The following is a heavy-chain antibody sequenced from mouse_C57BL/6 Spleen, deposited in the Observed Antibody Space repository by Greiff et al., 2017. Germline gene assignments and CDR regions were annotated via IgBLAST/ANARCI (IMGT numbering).Heavy chain of an antibody. CDR2: ISSGSSTI. V-gene: IGHV5-17*01. CDR1: GFTFSDYG. CDR3: ARPAGYGSSYVGYFDV. D-gene: IGHD1-1*01. J-gene: IGHJ1*03. Sequence: EVMLVESGGGLVKPGGSLKLSCAASGFTFSDYGMHWVRQAPEKGLEWVAYISSGSSTIYYADTVQGRFTISRDNAKNTLFLHMTSLMSEDTAMYYCARPAGYGSSYVGYFDVWGTGTTVTVSS.